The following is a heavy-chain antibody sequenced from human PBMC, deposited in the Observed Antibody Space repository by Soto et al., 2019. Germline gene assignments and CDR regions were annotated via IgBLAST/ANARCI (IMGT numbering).Heavy chain of an antibody. D-gene: IGHD6-19*01. Sequence: GGSLRLSCAASGFTFDDYAMHWVRQAPGKGLEWVSGISWNSGSIGYADSVKGRFTISRDNAKNSLYLQMNSLRAEDTALYFFSKDLRAVAGTWFRIDDAFDIWGQGTMVTVSS. CDR1: GFTFDDYA. CDR2: ISWNSGSI. V-gene: IGHV3-9*01. J-gene: IGHJ3*02. CDR3: SKDLRAVAGTWFRIDDAFDI.